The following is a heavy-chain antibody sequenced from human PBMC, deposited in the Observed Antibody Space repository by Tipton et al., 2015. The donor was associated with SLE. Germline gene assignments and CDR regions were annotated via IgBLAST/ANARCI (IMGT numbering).Heavy chain of an antibody. D-gene: IGHD6-6*01. J-gene: IGHJ5*02. CDR3: ARQVTNRWHVVRFDP. Sequence: PSRGLEWLGRTYYRSKWYYDYAVSVKSRISINPDTSKNQFSLKLSSVTAADTAVYYCARQVTNRWHVVRFDPWGQGTLVTVSS. V-gene: IGHV6-1*01. CDR2: TYYRSKWYY.